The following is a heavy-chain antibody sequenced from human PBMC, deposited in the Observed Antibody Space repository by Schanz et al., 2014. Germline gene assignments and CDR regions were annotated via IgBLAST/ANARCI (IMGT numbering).Heavy chain of an antibody. J-gene: IGHJ6*02. CDR2: ILYDGSKT. CDR3: ARPLGPNYYYYGLDV. CDR1: GFSFSTYA. Sequence: QVQLVESGGGVVQRGGSLRLSCAASGFSFSTYAMHWVRQAPGKGLEWVAVILYDGSKTYYADSMKGRFTISRDNAKNPLYLQMNSLRAEDTAVYYCARPLGPNYYYYGLDVWGQGTTVTVSS. V-gene: IGHV3-33*01.